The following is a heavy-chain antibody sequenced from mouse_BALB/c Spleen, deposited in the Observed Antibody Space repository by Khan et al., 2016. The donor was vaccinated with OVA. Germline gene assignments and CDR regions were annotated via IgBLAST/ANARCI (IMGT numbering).Heavy chain of an antibody. D-gene: IGHD2-4*01. Sequence: QVRLQQSGPGLVQPSQSLSITCTVSGFSLANYSVHWVRQSPGKGLEWLGVIWSAGSTDYNAAFISRLTISKDNSRSQVLFKVNSLQPNDTAIYYCARRGYDYGRGALFAYWGQGTLVTVSA. CDR3: ARRGYDYGRGALFAY. CDR2: IWSAGST. CDR1: GFSLANYS. J-gene: IGHJ3*01. V-gene: IGHV2-2*02.